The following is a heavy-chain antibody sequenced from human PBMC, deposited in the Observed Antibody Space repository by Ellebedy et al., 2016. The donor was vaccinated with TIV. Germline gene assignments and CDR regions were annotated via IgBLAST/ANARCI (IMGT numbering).Heavy chain of an antibody. CDR3: AKDLFRSTPTGGAFDF. CDR2: ISGTGIST. J-gene: IGHJ6*04. Sequence: GGSLRLXYVVSGFTFNNYVMIWVRQAPGKGLEWVSAISGTGISTYYADSVKGRFTIPRDNSKKTLYLQMNSLRVEDTATYYCAKDLFRSTPTGGAFDFWGKGTTVTVSS. CDR1: GFTFNNYV. V-gene: IGHV3-23*01. D-gene: IGHD4/OR15-4a*01.